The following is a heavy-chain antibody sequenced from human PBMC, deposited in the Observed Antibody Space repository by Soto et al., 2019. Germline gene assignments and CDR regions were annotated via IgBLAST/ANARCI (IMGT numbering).Heavy chain of an antibody. CDR2: ISSDGKSE. Sequence: GGSLRLSCAASGFTFGTYGMHWVRQPPGKGLEWVAVISSDGKSEHYADPVKGRFSISRDNSKNTLSLQMNSLRVEDTAVYYCAKTITTYSGDSRGRGALVDYWGQGTLVTVSS. CDR1: GFTFGTYG. CDR3: AKTITTYSGDSRGRGALVDY. V-gene: IGHV3-30*18. D-gene: IGHD3-22*01. J-gene: IGHJ4*02.